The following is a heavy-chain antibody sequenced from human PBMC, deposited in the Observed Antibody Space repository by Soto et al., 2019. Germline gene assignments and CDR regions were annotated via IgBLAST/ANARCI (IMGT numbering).Heavy chain of an antibody. Sequence: SETLSLTCTVSGGSISSSSYYWGWIRQPPGKGLEWIGSIYYSGSTYYNPSLKSRVTISVDTSKNQFSLKLSSVTAADTAVYYCARDPFVTGDRGGGDDAFDIWGQGTMVTVSS. J-gene: IGHJ3*02. D-gene: IGHD7-27*01. V-gene: IGHV4-39*07. CDR1: GGSISSSSYY. CDR2: IYYSGST. CDR3: ARDPFVTGDRGGGDDAFDI.